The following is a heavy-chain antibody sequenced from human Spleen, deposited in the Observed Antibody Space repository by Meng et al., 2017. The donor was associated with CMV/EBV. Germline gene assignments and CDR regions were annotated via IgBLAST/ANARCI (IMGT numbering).Heavy chain of an antibody. Sequence: CSVSGGSVNSPKYYWSWIRQPPGKGLEWIGYIYYSGSTRYNPSLNSRLTISMDKSKNQFSLNLYSLTAADTALYYCAREWAGSSFDYWGQGALVTVSS. V-gene: IGHV4-61*01. J-gene: IGHJ4*02. CDR2: IYYSGST. CDR1: GGSVNSPKYY. D-gene: IGHD6-19*01. CDR3: AREWAGSSFDY.